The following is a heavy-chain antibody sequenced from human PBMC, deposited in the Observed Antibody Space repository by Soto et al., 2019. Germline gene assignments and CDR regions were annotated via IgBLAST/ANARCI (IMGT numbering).Heavy chain of an antibody. D-gene: IGHD3-22*01. CDR1: GGTFSSYA. Sequence: QVQLVQSGAEVKKPGSSVKVSCKASGGTFSSYAISWVRQAPGQGLEWMGGVIPIFGTANYAQKFQGRGTITADESTSTAYMELRSLRSEDTAVYYCARGPTYYYDSSGYYYFDYWGQGTLVTVSS. V-gene: IGHV1-69*12. J-gene: IGHJ4*02. CDR2: VIPIFGTA. CDR3: ARGPTYYYDSSGYYYFDY.